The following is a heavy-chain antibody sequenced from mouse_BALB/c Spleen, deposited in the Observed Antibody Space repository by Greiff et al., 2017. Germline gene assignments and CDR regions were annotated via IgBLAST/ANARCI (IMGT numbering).Heavy chain of an antibody. CDR3: ARGHYYGRTFLYYFDY. V-gene: IGHV5-6-5*01. J-gene: IGHJ2*01. CDR2: ISSGGST. Sequence: DVKLVESGGGLVKPGGSLKLSCAASGFTFSSYAMSWVRQTPEKRLEWVASISSGGSTYYPDSVKGRFTISRDNARNILYLQMSSLRSEDTAMYYCARGHYYGRTFLYYFDYWGQGTTLTVSS. CDR1: GFTFSSYA. D-gene: IGHD1-2*01.